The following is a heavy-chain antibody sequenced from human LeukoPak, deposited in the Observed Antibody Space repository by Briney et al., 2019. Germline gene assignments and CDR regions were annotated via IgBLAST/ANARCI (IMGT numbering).Heavy chain of an antibody. D-gene: IGHD3-3*01. J-gene: IGHJ4*02. CDR2: IYYSGST. CDR1: GGSISSASHY. V-gene: IGHV4-39*07. CDR3: ARSRGYDFWTGNLLDY. Sequence: QTSETLSLTCTVSGGSISSASHYWGWLRQPPGKGLEWIGSIYYSGSTYHSPSLKSRVTMSVDTSKNQFSLKLSSVTAADTAVYYCARSRGYDFWTGNLLDYWGQGTLVTVSS.